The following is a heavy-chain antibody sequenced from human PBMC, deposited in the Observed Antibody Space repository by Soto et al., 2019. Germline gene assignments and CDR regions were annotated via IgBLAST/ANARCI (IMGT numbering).Heavy chain of an antibody. J-gene: IGHJ3*02. CDR2: INAGNGNT. D-gene: IGHD2-15*01. CDR1: GYTFTSYA. V-gene: IGHV1-3*01. CDR3: ASPAPVYCSGGSCYSDAFDI. Sequence: ASVKVSCKASGYTFTSYAMHWVRQAPGQRLEWMGWINAGNGNTKYSQKFQGRVTITRDTSASTAYMELSSLRSEDTAVYYCASPAPVYCSGGSCYSDAFDIWGQGTMVTVSS.